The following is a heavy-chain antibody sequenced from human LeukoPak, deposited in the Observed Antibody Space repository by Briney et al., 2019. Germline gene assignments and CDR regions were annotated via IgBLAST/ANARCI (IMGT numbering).Heavy chain of an antibody. CDR1: GDSVSSGGYY. J-gene: IGHJ4*02. V-gene: IGHV4-31*03. Sequence: TSETLSLTCTVSGDSVSSGGYYWTWIRQHPGKGLEWIGYISNSGTTSYNPSLKSRVSISVDTSNNHFSLRLTSVTAADTAVYYCARDIAVSGLFDNWGQGTLVIVSA. CDR2: ISNSGTT. CDR3: ARDIAVSGLFDN. D-gene: IGHD6-19*01.